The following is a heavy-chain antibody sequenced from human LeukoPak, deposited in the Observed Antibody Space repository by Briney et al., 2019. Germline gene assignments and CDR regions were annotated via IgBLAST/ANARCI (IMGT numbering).Heavy chain of an antibody. V-gene: IGHV3-23*01. J-gene: IGHJ4*02. CDR3: AYQGRIAVAGTLNY. D-gene: IGHD6-19*01. Sequence: GGPLRLSCAASGFTFSSYAMSWVRQASGKGLEWVSALSGSGGSTYYADSVKGRFTISRDNSKNTLYLQMNSLRAEDTAVYYCAYQGRIAVAGTLNYWGQGTLVTVSS. CDR2: LSGSGGST. CDR1: GFTFSSYA.